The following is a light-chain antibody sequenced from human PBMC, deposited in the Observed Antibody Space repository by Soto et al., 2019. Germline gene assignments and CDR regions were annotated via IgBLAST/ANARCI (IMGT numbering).Light chain of an antibody. V-gene: IGLV2-23*03. CDR1: SSDVGSYNL. Sequence: QSVLTQPASVSGSPGQSITISCTGTSSDVGSYNLVSWYQQHPGKAPKLMIYEGSKRPSGVSNRFSGSKSGNTASLTISGLQAEDEADYYCCSYAGSSTFPRVFGRGTKLTVL. CDR2: EGS. CDR3: CSYAGSSTFPRV. J-gene: IGLJ3*02.